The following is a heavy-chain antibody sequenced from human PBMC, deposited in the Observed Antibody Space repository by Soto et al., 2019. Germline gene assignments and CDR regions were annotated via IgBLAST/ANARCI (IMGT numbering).Heavy chain of an antibody. Sequence: ASVKVSCKASGYTFTSYYMHWVRQAPGQGLEWMGIISPSGGSTTYAQKFQGRVRMTRDTSTSTVYMELSSLRSEDTAVYYCARGGTDVDTALGLDYWGQGTLVTVSS. CDR3: ARGGTDVDTALGLDY. CDR1: GYTFTSYY. D-gene: IGHD5-18*01. J-gene: IGHJ4*02. CDR2: ISPSGGST. V-gene: IGHV1-46*01.